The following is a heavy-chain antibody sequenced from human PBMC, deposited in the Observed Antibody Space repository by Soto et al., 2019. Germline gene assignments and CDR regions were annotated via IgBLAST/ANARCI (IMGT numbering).Heavy chain of an antibody. CDR1: GYTFTSYG. CDR3: ARQPAAIMVPPYGMDV. D-gene: IGHD2-2*01. CDR2: ISAYNGNT. V-gene: IGHV1-18*01. Sequence: QVQLVQSGAEVKKPGASVKVSCKASGYTFTSYGISWVRQAPGQGLEWMGWISAYNGNTNYAQKLQGRDTMTTDTSTSTAYMELRSLRSDDTAVYYCARQPAAIMVPPYGMDVWGQGTTVTVSS. J-gene: IGHJ6*02.